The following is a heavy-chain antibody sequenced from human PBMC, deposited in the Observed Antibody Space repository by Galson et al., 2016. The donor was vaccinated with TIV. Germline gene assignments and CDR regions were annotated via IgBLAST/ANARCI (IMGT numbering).Heavy chain of an antibody. CDR1: GYTLIEIA. J-gene: IGHJ4*02. Sequence: SVKVSCKVSGYTLIEIAMHWVRQAPGKGLEWVGGFDPEVQKTIYAQNFQGRVTLTADTSIDTAYMELGSLRFEDTAVYFCATVAWFPGLSLDNWGQGTLVTVSS. CDR2: FDPEVQKT. D-gene: IGHD3-22*01. V-gene: IGHV1-24*01. CDR3: ATVAWFPGLSLDN.